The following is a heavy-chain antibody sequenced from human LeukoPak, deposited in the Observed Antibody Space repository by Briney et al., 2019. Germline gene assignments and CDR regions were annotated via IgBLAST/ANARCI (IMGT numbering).Heavy chain of an antibody. D-gene: IGHD6-13*01. Sequence: GGSLRLSCAASGFTFSTYSMNWVRQAPGKGLEWVSSISSSSSYIYYADSLKGRFTISRDNAKNSLYLQMNTLRAEDTAMYYCARVEYSNNWYSXDYWGQGTLVTVSS. J-gene: IGHJ4*02. CDR1: GFTFSTYS. CDR3: ARVEYSNNWYSXDY. CDR2: ISSSSSYI. V-gene: IGHV3-21*01.